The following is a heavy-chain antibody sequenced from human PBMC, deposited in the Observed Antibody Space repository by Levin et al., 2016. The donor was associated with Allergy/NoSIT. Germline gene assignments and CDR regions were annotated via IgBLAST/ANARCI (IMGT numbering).Heavy chain of an antibody. J-gene: IGHJ4*02. CDR2: INPNSGGT. D-gene: IGHD6-19*01. Sequence: WVRQAPGQGLEWMGWINPNSGGTNYAQKFQGRVTMTRDTSISTAYMELSRLRSDDTAVYYCARLSAVAGKESPGYWGQGTLVTVSS. CDR3: ARLSAVAGKESPGY. V-gene: IGHV1-2*02.